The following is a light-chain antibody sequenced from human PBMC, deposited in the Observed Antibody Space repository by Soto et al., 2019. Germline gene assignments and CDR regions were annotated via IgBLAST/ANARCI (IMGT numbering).Light chain of an antibody. J-gene: IGKJ4*01. Sequence: EIVVTQARGTLTVSPGPRHYLNCRASQSVSSNLAWDQQNPGQAPRLLSYGASTRATGIPARFSGSGSGTAFTLTVRSLQSEGFAVYHSQQYNNWPPRTFGGGTKVDIK. CDR2: GAS. V-gene: IGKV3-15*01. CDR3: QQYNNWPPRT. CDR1: QSVSSN.